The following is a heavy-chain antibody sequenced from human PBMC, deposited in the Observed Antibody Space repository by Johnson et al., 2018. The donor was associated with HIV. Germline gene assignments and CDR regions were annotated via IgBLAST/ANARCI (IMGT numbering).Heavy chain of an antibody. D-gene: IGHD6-13*01. V-gene: IGHV3-66*01. CDR2: IYSGGST. J-gene: IGHJ3*02. CDR3: ARARAGDAFDI. Sequence: MQLVESGGGLVKPGGSLRLSCAASGFTFSNAWMSWVRQAPGKGLEWVSVIYSGGSTYYADSVKGRFTISRDNSKNTLYLQMNSLRAEDTAVYYCARARAGDAFDIWGQGTMVTVSS. CDR1: GFTFSNAW.